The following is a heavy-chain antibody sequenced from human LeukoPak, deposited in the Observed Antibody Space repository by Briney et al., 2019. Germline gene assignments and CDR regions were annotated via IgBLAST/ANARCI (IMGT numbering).Heavy chain of an antibody. D-gene: IGHD3-16*02. CDR2: IKQDGSEM. V-gene: IGHV3-7*01. CDR3: ARVLGVITFGGVIVNNYFDY. CDR1: GFSFRSYW. Sequence: GGSLRLSCAASGFSFRSYWMDWVRQAPGKGLEWVANIKQDGSEMYYVDSVKGRFTISRDNTKNSLYLQMNSLRAEDTAVYYCARVLGVITFGGVIVNNYFDYWGQGTLVTVSS. J-gene: IGHJ4*02.